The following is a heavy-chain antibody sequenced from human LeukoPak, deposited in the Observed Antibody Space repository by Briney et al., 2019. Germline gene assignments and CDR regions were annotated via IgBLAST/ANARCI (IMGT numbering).Heavy chain of an antibody. Sequence: GRSLRLSCAASGFTFSTHGMHWVRQAPGKGLEWVSGISWNSGSMGYADSVKGRFTISRDNAKNSLYLQMNSLRAEDTALYYCAKEGFQHWGQGTLVTVSS. J-gene: IGHJ1*01. CDR2: ISWNSGSM. CDR1: GFTFSTHG. CDR3: AKEGFQH. V-gene: IGHV3-9*01.